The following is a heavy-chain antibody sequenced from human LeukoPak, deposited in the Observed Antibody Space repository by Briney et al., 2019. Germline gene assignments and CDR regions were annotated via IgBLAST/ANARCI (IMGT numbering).Heavy chain of an antibody. Sequence: SETLSLTCAVYGGSFSGYYWSWIRQPPGKGLEWIGVINHSGSTNYNPSLKSRVTISVDTSKNQFSLKLSSVTAADTAVYYCARPSRLRSYGMDVWGQGTTVTVSS. D-gene: IGHD4-17*01. CDR2: INHSGST. J-gene: IGHJ6*02. V-gene: IGHV4-34*01. CDR3: ARPSRLRSYGMDV. CDR1: GGSFSGYY.